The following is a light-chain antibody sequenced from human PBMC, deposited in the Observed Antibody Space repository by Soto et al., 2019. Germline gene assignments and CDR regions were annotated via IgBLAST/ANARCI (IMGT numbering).Light chain of an antibody. V-gene: IGLV1-51*01. Sequence: QSVLTQPPAVSAAPGQKLTISCAGTTSNIGDNDVSWYQQVPGAAPKLLMYDNDKRPSGIPDRFSGSKSGTSATLGITGLQTGNEADYYCGTWDSSLSAVVFGGGTKVTVL. CDR3: GTWDSSLSAVV. J-gene: IGLJ2*01. CDR2: DND. CDR1: TSNIGDND.